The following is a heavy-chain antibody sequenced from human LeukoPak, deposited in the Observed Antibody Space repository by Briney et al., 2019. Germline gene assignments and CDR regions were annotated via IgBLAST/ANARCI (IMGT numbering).Heavy chain of an antibody. CDR2: IYHSGST. CDR3: ARQSIY. D-gene: IGHD2/OR15-2a*01. V-gene: IGHV4-38-2*02. J-gene: IGHJ4*02. Sequence: SETLSLTCTVSGYSISSGYYWGWIRQPPGKGLEWIGSIYHSGSTYYNPSLKSRVTISVDTPKNQFSLKLSSVTAADTAVYYCARQSIYWGQGTLVTVSS. CDR1: GYSISSGYY.